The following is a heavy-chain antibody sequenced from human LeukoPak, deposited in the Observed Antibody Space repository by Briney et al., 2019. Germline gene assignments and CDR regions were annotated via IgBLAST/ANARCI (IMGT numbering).Heavy chain of an antibody. CDR2: MNPNTGTT. CDR3: ARGFWFGAFDF. V-gene: IGHV1-8*01. D-gene: IGHD3-10*01. CDR1: GYTFTSYD. Sequence: GASVKVSCKASGYTFTSYDVHWVRQTPGQGLEWVGRMNPNTGTTGYAQKFKGRVTMARNTSISTVYMELTSLTSEDTAVYYCARGFWFGAFDFWGQGTLLTVSS. J-gene: IGHJ4*02.